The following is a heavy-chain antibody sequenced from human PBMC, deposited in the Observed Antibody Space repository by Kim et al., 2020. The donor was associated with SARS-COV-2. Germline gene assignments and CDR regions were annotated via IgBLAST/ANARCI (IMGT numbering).Heavy chain of an antibody. CDR3: ARDPRGSGTDN. CDR2: IYYSGST. Sequence: SETLSLTCTVSGGSISSYYWSWIRQPPGKGLEWIGYIYYSGSTNYNPSLKSRVTISVDTSKNQFSLKLSSVTAADTAVYYCARDPRGSGTDNWGQGTLVT. J-gene: IGHJ4*02. CDR1: GGSISSYY. D-gene: IGHD3-10*01. V-gene: IGHV4-59*13.